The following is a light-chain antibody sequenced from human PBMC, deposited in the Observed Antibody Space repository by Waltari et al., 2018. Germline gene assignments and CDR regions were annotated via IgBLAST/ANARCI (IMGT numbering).Light chain of an antibody. CDR3: LSYTNTAVRV. CDR2: EVS. J-gene: IGLJ3*02. V-gene: IGLV2-14*01. CDR1: SSDVGANNY. Sequence: QSALTQPASVSGSPGQAITISCTGSSSDVGANNYVSWYRQYPGKAPQVLIYEVSNRPSGVSNRFSGPKSGHTASLAISGLQAEDEADYYCLSYTNTAVRVFGGGTRLTVL.